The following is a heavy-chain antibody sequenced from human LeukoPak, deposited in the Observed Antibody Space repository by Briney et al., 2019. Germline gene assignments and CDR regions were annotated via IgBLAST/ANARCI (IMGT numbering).Heavy chain of an antibody. D-gene: IGHD4-17*01. CDR2: INHSGST. CDR3: ARGTMTTVTYYFDY. J-gene: IGHJ4*02. Sequence: SETLSLTCAVYGGPFSGYYWSWIRQPPGKGLEWIGEINHSGSTNYNPSLKSRVTISADTSKNQFSLKLSSVTAADTAVYYCARGTMTTVTYYFDYWGQGTLVTVSS. V-gene: IGHV4-34*01. CDR1: GGPFSGYY.